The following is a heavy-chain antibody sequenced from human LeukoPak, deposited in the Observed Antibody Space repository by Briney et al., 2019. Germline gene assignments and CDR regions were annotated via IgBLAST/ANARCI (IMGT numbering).Heavy chain of an antibody. Sequence: GGSLRLTCAASGFTFSSYAMHWVRQAPGKGLEWVSVVWHDGSNQDYTDSVQGRFTISRDNSKNTLYLQMNSLRVEDTAVYYCARGSIGHCSSTSCWAFDYWGQGARVTVSS. V-gene: IGHV3-33*01. J-gene: IGHJ4*02. CDR1: GFTFSSYA. D-gene: IGHD2-2*01. CDR3: ARGSIGHCSSTSCWAFDY. CDR2: VWHDGSNQ.